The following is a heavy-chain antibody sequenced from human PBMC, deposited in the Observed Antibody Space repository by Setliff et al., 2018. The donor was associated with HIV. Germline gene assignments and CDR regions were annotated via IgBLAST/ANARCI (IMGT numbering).Heavy chain of an antibody. V-gene: IGHV5-51*01. Sequence: PGESLKISCKGSGYSFTSYWIGWVRQMPGKGLEWMGIIYPGDSDTRYSPSSQGQVTISADKSISTAYLQWSSLKASDTAMYYCARYPNWNDLDDAFDIWGRGTMVTVSS. CDR2: IYPGDSDT. CDR3: ARYPNWNDLDDAFDI. CDR1: GYSFTSYW. D-gene: IGHD1-1*01. J-gene: IGHJ3*02.